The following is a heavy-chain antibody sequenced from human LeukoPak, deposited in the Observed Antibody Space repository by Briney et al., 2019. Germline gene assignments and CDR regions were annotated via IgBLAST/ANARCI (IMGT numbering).Heavy chain of an antibody. J-gene: IGHJ6*03. CDR2: IIPIFGTA. CDR3: AREVVVPAAKKTHGFVGYYYYYMDV. V-gene: IGHV1-69*13. CDR1: GYTFTGYY. D-gene: IGHD2-2*01. Sequence: EASVKVSCKASGYTFTGYYMHWVRQAPGQGLEWMGGIIPIFGTANYAQKFQGRVTITADESTSTAYMELSSLRSEDTAVYYCAREVVVPAAKKTHGFVGYYYYYMDVWGKGTTVTVSS.